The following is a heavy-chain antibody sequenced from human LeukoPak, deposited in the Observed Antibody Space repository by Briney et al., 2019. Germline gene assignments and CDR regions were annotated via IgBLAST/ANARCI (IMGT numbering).Heavy chain of an antibody. J-gene: IGHJ6*03. V-gene: IGHV4-4*07. CDR3: ARLAVLPAGCYYYYYMDV. CDR2: IYSSGTT. D-gene: IGHD1-14*01. Sequence: SETLSLTCAVSGGAVGSYYWSWIRQPAGKGLEWVGRIYSSGTTNNNPSLKSRVSILVDKSNNQFSLKLSSVAAADTAVYYCARLAVLPAGCYYYYYMDVWGKGTTVTVSS. CDR1: GGAVGSYY.